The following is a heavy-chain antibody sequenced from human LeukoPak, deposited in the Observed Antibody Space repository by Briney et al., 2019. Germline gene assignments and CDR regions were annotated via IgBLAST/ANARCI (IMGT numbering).Heavy chain of an antibody. J-gene: IGHJ4*02. V-gene: IGHV3-7*03. CDR2: IKQDGSEK. Sequence: GGSLRLSRAASGFTFSSYWMSWVRQAPGKGLEWVANIKQDGSEKYYVDSVKGRFTISRDNAKNSLYLQMNSLRAEDTAVYYCARDRVYSSGWYDYWGQGTLVTVSS. CDR1: GFTFSSYW. CDR3: ARDRVYSSGWYDY. D-gene: IGHD6-19*01.